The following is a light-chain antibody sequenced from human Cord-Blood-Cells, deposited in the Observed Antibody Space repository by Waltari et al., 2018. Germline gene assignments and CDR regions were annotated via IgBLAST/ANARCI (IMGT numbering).Light chain of an antibody. CDR1: SSNIGAGYD. V-gene: IGLV1-40*01. CDR3: QSYDSSLSGSG. CDR2: GNS. Sequence: QSVLTQPPSVSGAPGQRVTISCTGSSSNIGAGYDVPWYQQLPGTAPKLLIYGNSNRPSGVTDRFSGSKSGTSASLAITGLQAEDEADYYCQSYDSSLSGSGFGGGTKLTVL. J-gene: IGLJ2*01.